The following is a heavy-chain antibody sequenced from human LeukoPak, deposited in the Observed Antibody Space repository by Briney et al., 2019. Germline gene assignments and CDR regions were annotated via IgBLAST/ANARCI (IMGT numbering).Heavy chain of an antibody. V-gene: IGHV4-59*01. Sequence: SSETLSLTCTGPGVSISSYYWSWIRPPPGKGLERIGYIYYSGSTNYNPSLKSRVTISVDTSKNQFSLKLSSVTAADTAVYYCASSLYGDYVEVRFDYWGQGTLVTVSS. CDR3: ASSLYGDYVEVRFDY. J-gene: IGHJ4*02. CDR2: IYYSGST. D-gene: IGHD4-17*01. CDR1: GVSISSYY.